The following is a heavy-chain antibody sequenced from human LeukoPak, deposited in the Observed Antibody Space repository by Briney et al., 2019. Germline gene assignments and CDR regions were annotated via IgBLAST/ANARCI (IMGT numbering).Heavy chain of an antibody. D-gene: IGHD2-21*01. Sequence: GGSLRLSCAASGFTFSNYGMHWVRQAPGKGLEWVAVISYDGSNKYYADSVKGRFTISRDNSKNTLYLQMNSLRAEDTAVYYCARGHLRSHIVVVEGYFDYWGQGTLVTVSS. V-gene: IGHV3-30*03. CDR1: GFTFSNYG. J-gene: IGHJ4*02. CDR2: ISYDGSNK. CDR3: ARGHLRSHIVVVEGYFDY.